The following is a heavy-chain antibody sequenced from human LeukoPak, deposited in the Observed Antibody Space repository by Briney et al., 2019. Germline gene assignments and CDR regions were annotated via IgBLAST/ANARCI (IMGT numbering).Heavy chain of an antibody. V-gene: IGHV2-5*02. D-gene: IGHD5-18*01. CDR3: ARRDTAMVTGYFDY. Sequence: SGPTLVNPTQTLTLTCTFSGFSLRTSGVGVGWIRQPPGKALEWLAGIYWDDDKRYSPSLKSRLTITKDTSKNQVVLTMTNMDPVDTATYFCARRDTAMVTGYFDYWGQGTLVTVSS. CDR2: IYWDDDK. J-gene: IGHJ4*02. CDR1: GFSLRTSGVG.